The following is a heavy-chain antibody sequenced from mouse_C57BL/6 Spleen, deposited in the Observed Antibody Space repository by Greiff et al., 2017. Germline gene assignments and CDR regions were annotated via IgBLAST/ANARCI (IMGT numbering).Heavy chain of an antibody. V-gene: IGHV14-4*01. J-gene: IGHJ4*01. CDR1: GFNIKDDY. D-gene: IGHD3-3*01. Sequence: EVKLEESGAELVRPGASVKLSCTASGFNIKDDYMHWVKQRPEQGLEWIGWIDPGNGDTEYASKFQGKATITADTSSNTAYLQLSSLTSEDTAVYYCTKGWVYAMDYWGQGTSVTVSS. CDR3: TKGWVYAMDY. CDR2: IDPGNGDT.